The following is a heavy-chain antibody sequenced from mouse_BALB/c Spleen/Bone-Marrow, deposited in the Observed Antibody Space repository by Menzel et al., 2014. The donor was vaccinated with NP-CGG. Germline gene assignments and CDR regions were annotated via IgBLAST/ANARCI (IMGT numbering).Heavy chain of an antibody. Sequence: QVQLKQSGAELAKPGASVRVSCKASGYNFISYWMHWVKQRPGQGLEWIGYINPSTGYTEYNQKFKDKATLTADKSSSKAYMQLSSLTSEDSAVYYCARNYDYDGGYYAMDYWGQGTSVTVSS. CDR3: ARNYDYDGGYYAMDY. CDR2: INPSTGYT. D-gene: IGHD2-4*01. CDR1: GYNFISYW. J-gene: IGHJ4*01. V-gene: IGHV1-7*01.